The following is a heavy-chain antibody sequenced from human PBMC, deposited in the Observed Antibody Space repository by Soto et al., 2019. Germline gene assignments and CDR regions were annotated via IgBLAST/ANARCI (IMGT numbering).Heavy chain of an antibody. CDR2: ISSSSSTI. Sequence: VQLVESGGGLVQPGGSLRLSCAASGFTFSSYSMNWVRQAPGKGLEWVSYISSSSSTIYYADSVKGRFTISRDNDKNSLYLQMNSLRDEDTAVYYCARESYDFWSGYYTTFPEYFPHWSQGTLVTVSS. V-gene: IGHV3-48*02. CDR1: GFTFSSYS. CDR3: ARESYDFWSGYYTTFPEYFPH. D-gene: IGHD3-3*01. J-gene: IGHJ1*01.